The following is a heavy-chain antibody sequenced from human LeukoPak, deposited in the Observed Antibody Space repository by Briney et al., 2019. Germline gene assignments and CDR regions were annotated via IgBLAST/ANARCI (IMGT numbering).Heavy chain of an antibody. V-gene: IGHV3-21*01. CDR1: GFTFSSYS. J-gene: IGHJ4*02. D-gene: IGHD4-17*01. CDR2: ISSSSSYI. CDR3: ARTVTTTGYYFDY. Sequence: GGSLRLSCAASGFTFSSYSLNWVRQAPGKGLEWVSSISSSSSYIYYADSVKGRFTISRDNAKNSLYLQMNSLRAEDTAVYYCARTVTTTGYYFDYWGQGTLVTVSS.